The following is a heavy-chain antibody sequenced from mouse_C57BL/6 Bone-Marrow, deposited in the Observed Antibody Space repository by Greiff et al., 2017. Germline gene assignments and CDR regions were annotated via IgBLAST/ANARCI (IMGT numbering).Heavy chain of an antibody. CDR2: IHPSDSDT. V-gene: IGHV1-74*01. Sequence: VQLQQPGAELVKPGASVKVSCKASGYTFTSYWMHWVKQRPGQGLEWIGRIHPSDSDTNSNQKFKGKATLTVDKSSSTAYMQLSSLTSEDSAVYYCAIYYYGSSYVDWYFDVWGTGTTVTVSS. CDR1: GYTFTSYW. J-gene: IGHJ1*03. D-gene: IGHD1-1*01. CDR3: AIYYYGSSYVDWYFDV.